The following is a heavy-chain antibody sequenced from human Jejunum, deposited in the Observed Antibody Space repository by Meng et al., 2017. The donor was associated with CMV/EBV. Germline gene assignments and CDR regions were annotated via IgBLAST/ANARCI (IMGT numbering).Heavy chain of an antibody. CDR1: RSFV. V-gene: IGHV1-69*01. D-gene: IGHD3-3*01. J-gene: IGHJ6*02. CDR2: IIPMFATA. CDR3: AKDIRGSGLFDHYYGLDV. Sequence: RSFVISGVRQAPGQGPEWMGGIIPMFATAKYSQKFQGRVTITADESTSTAYMEVSSLRPEDTAVYYCAKDIRGSGLFDHYYGLDVWGQGTTVTVSS.